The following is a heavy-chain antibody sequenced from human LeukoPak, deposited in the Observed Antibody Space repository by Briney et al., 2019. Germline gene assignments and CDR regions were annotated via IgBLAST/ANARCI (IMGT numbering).Heavy chain of an antibody. J-gene: IGHJ3*01. V-gene: IGHV3-53*01. CDR2: IYSGGST. D-gene: IGHD3-16*02. CDR1: GFTVSSNY. Sequence: GGSLRLSCAASGFTVSSNYMSWVRQAPGKGLEWVSVIYSGGSTYYADTVKGRFTITRDNSKDTLYLQMNSLRAEDTAIYYCARDIELSTWGLGTMVTVSS. CDR3: ARDIELST.